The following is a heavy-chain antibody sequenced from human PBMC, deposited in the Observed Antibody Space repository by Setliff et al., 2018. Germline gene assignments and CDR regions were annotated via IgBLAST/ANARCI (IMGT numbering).Heavy chain of an antibody. CDR2: IYTSGST. CDR3: ARKGISALSGAFDM. J-gene: IGHJ3*02. V-gene: IGHV4-4*07. D-gene: IGHD1-26*01. Sequence: PSETLSLTCTVSGGSISNYYWSWIRQPAGKGLEWIGRIYTSGSTNYNPSLKSRVTMSVDTSKNQFSLKLSSVTAADTAVYYCARKGISALSGAFDMWGQETMVTVSS. CDR1: GGSISNYY.